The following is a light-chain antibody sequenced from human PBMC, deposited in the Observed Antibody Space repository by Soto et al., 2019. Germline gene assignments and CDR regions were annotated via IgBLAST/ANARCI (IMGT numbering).Light chain of an antibody. CDR2: GAS. CDR1: QGISTN. CDR3: QQYNNWPPWT. V-gene: IGKV3-15*01. J-gene: IGKJ1*01. Sequence: EIVMTQSPATLSVSPGERATLSCRASQGISTNLAWYQQKPGQAPSLLIYGASTRATGIPARFSGSGSGTEFTLTISSLQSEDFAVYYCQQYNNWPPWTFGQGTKVDIK.